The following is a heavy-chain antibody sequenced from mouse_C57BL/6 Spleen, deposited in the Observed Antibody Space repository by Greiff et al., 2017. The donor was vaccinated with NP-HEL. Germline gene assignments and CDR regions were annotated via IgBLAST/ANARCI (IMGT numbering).Heavy chain of an antibody. D-gene: IGHD1-1*01. Sequence: VRLQQSGPGLVAPSQSLSITCTVSGFSLTSYAISWVRQPPGKGLEWLGVIWTGGGTNYNSALKSRLSISKDNSKSQVFLKMNSLQTDDTARYYCARNHYGSLYYAMDYWGQGTSVTVSS. V-gene: IGHV2-9-1*01. CDR3: ARNHYGSLYYAMDY. CDR2: IWTGGGT. CDR1: GFSLTSYA. J-gene: IGHJ4*01.